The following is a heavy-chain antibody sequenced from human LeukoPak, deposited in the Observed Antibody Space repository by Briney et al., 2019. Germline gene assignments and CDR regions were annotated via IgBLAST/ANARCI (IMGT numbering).Heavy chain of an antibody. CDR2: ISAYNGNT. CDR1: GYTFTSYG. Sequence: EASVKVSCKASGYTFTSYGISWVRQAPGQGLEWMGWISAYNGNTNYAQKFQGRVTITADKSTSTAYMELSSLRSEDTAVYYCARDSSSWYQGYFDYWGQGTLVTVSS. V-gene: IGHV1-18*01. D-gene: IGHD6-13*01. J-gene: IGHJ4*02. CDR3: ARDSSSWYQGYFDY.